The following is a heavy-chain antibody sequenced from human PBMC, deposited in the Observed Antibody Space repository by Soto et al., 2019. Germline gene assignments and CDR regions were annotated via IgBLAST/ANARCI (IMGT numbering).Heavy chain of an antibody. CDR3: ARASYDFWSGYPYRDYYYYGMDV. D-gene: IGHD3-3*01. Sequence: GGSLRLSCAASGFTFSSYAMHWVRQAPGKGLEWVAAISYDGSNKYYADSVKGRFTISRDNSKNTLYLQMNSLRAEDTAVYYCARASYDFWSGYPYRDYYYYGMDVWGQGTTVTVSS. V-gene: IGHV3-30-3*01. CDR2: ISYDGSNK. J-gene: IGHJ6*02. CDR1: GFTFSSYA.